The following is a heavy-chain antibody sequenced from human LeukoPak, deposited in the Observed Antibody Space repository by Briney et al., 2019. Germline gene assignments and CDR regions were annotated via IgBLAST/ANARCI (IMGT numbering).Heavy chain of an antibody. CDR3: AKVDSSSWGIPDY. J-gene: IGHJ4*02. V-gene: IGHV3-30*02. Sequence: GGSLRLSCAASGFQFSRHWIHWVRQIPGKGLVWVAFIRHDGSTKYYADSVKGRFTISRDNSKNTLYLQMNSLRAEDTALYYCAKVDSSSWGIPDYWGQGTLVTVSS. CDR1: GFQFSRHW. D-gene: IGHD6-13*01. CDR2: IRHDGSTK.